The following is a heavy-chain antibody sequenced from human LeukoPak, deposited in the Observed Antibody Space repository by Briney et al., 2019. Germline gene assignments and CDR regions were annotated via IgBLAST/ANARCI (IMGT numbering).Heavy chain of an antibody. V-gene: IGHV3-9*01. Sequence: GGALEPSFAASGIPFDYYAMHWGRPAPGKGVGGGSGISWNSGSIGYWDSGKGRFTISRGKSKNSLYLQMNSLRAEDTALYYCAKDTEHSGSYASSFDYWGQGTLVTVSS. J-gene: IGHJ4*02. CDR1: GIPFDYYA. CDR3: AKDTEHSGSYASSFDY. D-gene: IGHD1-26*01. CDR2: ISWNSGSI.